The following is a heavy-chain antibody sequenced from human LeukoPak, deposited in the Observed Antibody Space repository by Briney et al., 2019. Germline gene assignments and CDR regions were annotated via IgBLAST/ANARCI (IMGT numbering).Heavy chain of an antibody. V-gene: IGHV4-34*01. J-gene: IGHJ6*03. CDR3: ARGARGIVVVQAAILPPYYYMDV. Sequence: SETLSLTCAVYGGSFSGYYWIWIRQPPGKGLEWIGEINHSGSTNYNPSLKSRVTISVDTSKNQFSLKLSSVTAADTAVYYCARGARGIVVVQAAILPPYYYMDVWGKGTTVTVSS. D-gene: IGHD2-2*02. CDR2: INHSGST. CDR1: GGSFSGYY.